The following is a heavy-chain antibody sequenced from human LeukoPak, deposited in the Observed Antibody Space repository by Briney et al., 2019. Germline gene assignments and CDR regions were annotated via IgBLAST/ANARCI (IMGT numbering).Heavy chain of an antibody. CDR3: ASGVVVITTRPFDY. V-gene: IGHV4-39*01. CDR1: VGSISSSSYY. CDR2: IYYSGST. Sequence: SETLSLTCTVSVGSISSSSYYWGWIRQPPGKGLEWIGNIYYSGSTYYNPSLKSRVTISVDTSKNQFSLKLSSVTAADTAVYYCASGVVVITTRPFDYWGQGTLVTVSS. D-gene: IGHD3-22*01. J-gene: IGHJ4*02.